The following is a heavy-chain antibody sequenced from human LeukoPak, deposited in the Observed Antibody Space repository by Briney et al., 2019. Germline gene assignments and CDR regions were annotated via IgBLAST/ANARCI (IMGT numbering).Heavy chain of an antibody. CDR2: INPNSGGT. D-gene: IGHD6-13*01. V-gene: IGHV1-2*02. CDR1: GYTFTGYY. CDR3: ARDPYSSTWTYYYYYYMDV. Sequence: ASVKVSCKASGYTFTGYYMHWVRQAPGQGLEWMGWINPNSGGTNYAQKFQGRVTMTRDTSISTAYMELSRLRSDDTAVYYCARDPYSSTWTYYYYYYMDVWGKGTTVTISS. J-gene: IGHJ6*03.